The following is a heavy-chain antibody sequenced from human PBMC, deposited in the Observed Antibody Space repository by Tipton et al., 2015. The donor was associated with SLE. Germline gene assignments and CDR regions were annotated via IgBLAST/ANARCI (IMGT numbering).Heavy chain of an antibody. CDR1: GDSVSSNSAA. D-gene: IGHD5-12*01. J-gene: IGHJ4*02. CDR2: TYYMSKWYN. V-gene: IGHV6-1*01. Sequence: PGLVKPSQTLSLTCAISGDSVSSNSAAWNWIRQSPSRGLEWLGRTYYMSKWYNDYAVSVKSRIIINPDTSKNQFSLQLTSVTAADTALYYCARLISAYDCNFDYWGQGTLVTVSS. CDR3: ARLISAYDCNFDY.